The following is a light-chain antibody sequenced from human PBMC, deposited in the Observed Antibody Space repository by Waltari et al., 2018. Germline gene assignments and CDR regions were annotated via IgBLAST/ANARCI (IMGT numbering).Light chain of an antibody. CDR3: ATWDDGLSGVV. Sequence: QSVLTQPPSASGTPGQRVTISRSGLSSNIGRNPVTGHQPPPGTAPNLLLYLNNPRPSGVPDRFSGSKSGTSASLAISGLQSEDEALYYCATWDDGLSGVVFGGGPKVTVL. CDR1: SSNIGRNP. V-gene: IGLV1-44*01. CDR2: LNN. J-gene: IGLJ3*02.